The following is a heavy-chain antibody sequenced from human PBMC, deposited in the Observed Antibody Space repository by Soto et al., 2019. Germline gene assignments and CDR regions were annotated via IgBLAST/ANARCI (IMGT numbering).Heavy chain of an antibody. CDR2: IFSNDEK. CDR3: ARMGGWKNYYYYMDV. D-gene: IGHD6-19*01. Sequence: GSGPTLVNPPETLTLTCTVSGFSLSNARMGVSWIRQPPGKALEWLAHIFSNDEKSYSTSLKSRLTISKDTSKSQVVLTMTNMDPVDTATYYCARMGGWKNYYYYMDVWGKGTTVTVSS. V-gene: IGHV2-26*01. J-gene: IGHJ6*03. CDR1: GFSLSNARMG.